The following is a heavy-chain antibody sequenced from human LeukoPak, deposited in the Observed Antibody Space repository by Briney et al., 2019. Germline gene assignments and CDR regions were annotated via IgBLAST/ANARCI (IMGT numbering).Heavy chain of an antibody. Sequence: GGSLRLSCAASGFTFNNYAMSWVRQAPGKGLEWVSILSDSGANTYYADSVKGRFTISRDNSKNTLYLQMTSLRAEDTGVYYCARGGNSFVLDYWGQGTLVAISS. D-gene: IGHD1-7*01. CDR1: GFTFNNYA. V-gene: IGHV3-23*01. J-gene: IGHJ4*02. CDR3: ARGGNSFVLDY. CDR2: LSDSGANT.